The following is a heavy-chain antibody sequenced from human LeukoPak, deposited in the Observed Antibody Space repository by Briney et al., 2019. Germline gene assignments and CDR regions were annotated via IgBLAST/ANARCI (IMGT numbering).Heavy chain of an antibody. CDR2: INHSGST. CDR3: ARDGYSYPYYYYYYMDV. V-gene: IGHV4-39*07. CDR1: GDSISDRYYY. J-gene: IGHJ6*03. D-gene: IGHD5-18*01. Sequence: SETLSLTCTVSGDSISDRYYYWGWIRQPPGKGLEWIGEINHSGSTNYNPSLKSRVTLSVDTSKNQFSLKLSSVTAADTAVYYCARDGYSYPYYYYYYMDVWGKGTTVTVSS.